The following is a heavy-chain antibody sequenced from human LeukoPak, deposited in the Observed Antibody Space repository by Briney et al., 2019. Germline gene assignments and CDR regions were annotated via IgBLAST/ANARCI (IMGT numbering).Heavy chain of an antibody. Sequence: GASVKVSCKASGYTFTGYYMHLVRQAPGQGLEWMGRINPNSGGTNYAQKFQGRVTMTRDTSISTAYMELSRLRSDDTAVYYCARLGPSSSIAAAVLYYFDYWGQGTLVTVSS. CDR1: GYTFTGYY. CDR3: ARLGPSSSIAAAVLYYFDY. V-gene: IGHV1-2*06. J-gene: IGHJ4*02. D-gene: IGHD6-13*01. CDR2: INPNSGGT.